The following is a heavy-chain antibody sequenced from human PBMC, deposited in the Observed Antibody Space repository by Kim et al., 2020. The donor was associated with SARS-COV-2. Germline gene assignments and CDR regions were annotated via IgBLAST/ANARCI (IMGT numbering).Heavy chain of an antibody. J-gene: IGHJ5*02. CDR2: IYYSGST. Sequence: SETLSLTCTVSGGSISSSSYYWGWIRQPPGKGLEWIGSIYYSGSTYYNPSLKSRVTISVDTSKNQFSLKLSSVTAADTAVYYCARVGSDFLEWLFVLGWFDPWGQGTLVTVSS. CDR3: ARVGSDFLEWLFVLGWFDP. CDR1: GGSISSSSYY. V-gene: IGHV4-39*07. D-gene: IGHD3-3*01.